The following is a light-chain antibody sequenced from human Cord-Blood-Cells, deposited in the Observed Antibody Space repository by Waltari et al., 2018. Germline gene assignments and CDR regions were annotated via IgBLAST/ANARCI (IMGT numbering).Light chain of an antibody. Sequence: EIVLTQYAATLSLSSGERARLSCRASQSVSRYLAWYQQKPGRAPRLLIYDASNRATGIPARFSGSGSGTDFTLTISSLEPEDFAVYYCQQRSNWPLTFGPGTKVDIK. CDR2: DAS. CDR3: QQRSNWPLT. J-gene: IGKJ3*01. V-gene: IGKV3-11*01. CDR1: QSVSRY.